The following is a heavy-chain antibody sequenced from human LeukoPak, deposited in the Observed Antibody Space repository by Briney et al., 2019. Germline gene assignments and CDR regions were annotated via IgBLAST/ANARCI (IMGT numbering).Heavy chain of an antibody. CDR3: ARDGMYGGYPVFYFDY. J-gene: IGHJ4*02. CDR1: GYTFTSYY. CDR2: INPSGGST. D-gene: IGHD5-12*01. Sequence: ASVKVSCKASGYTFTSYYMHWVRQASGQGLEWMGIINPSGGSTSYAQKFQGRVTMTRDTSTSTVYMELSSLRSEDTAVYYCARDGMYGGYPVFYFDYWGQGTLVTVSS. V-gene: IGHV1-46*01.